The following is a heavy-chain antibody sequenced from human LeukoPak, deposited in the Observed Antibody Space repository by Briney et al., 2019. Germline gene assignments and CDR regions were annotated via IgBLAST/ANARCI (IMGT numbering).Heavy chain of an antibody. D-gene: IGHD4-17*01. J-gene: IGHJ4*02. CDR2: ISGSGGST. V-gene: IGHV3-23*01. CDR3: AKAWSSYGAPPPFPFDY. Sequence: GGSLRLSCAASGFTFSSYAMSWVRQAPGKGLEWVSAISGSGGSTYYADSVKGRFTISRDNSKNTLYLQMNSLRAEDTAVYYCAKAWSSYGAPPPFPFDYWGQGTLVTVSS. CDR1: GFTFSSYA.